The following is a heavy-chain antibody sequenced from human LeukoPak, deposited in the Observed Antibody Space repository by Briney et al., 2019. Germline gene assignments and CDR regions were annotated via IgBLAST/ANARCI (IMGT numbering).Heavy chain of an antibody. J-gene: IGHJ4*02. CDR3: TTVRYGSGSYYPAYFDY. CDR1: GFTFGNAW. CDR2: IKSKTDGGTT. D-gene: IGHD3-10*01. V-gene: IGHV3-15*01. Sequence: GGSLRLSCAASGFTFGNAWMSWVRQAPGKGLEWVGRIKSKTDGGTTDYAAPVKGRFTISRDDSKNTLYLQMNSLKTEDTAVYYCTTVRYGSGSYYPAYFDYWGQGTLVTVSS.